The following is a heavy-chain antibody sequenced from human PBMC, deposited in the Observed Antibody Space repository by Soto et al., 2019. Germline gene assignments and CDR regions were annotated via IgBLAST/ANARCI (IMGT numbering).Heavy chain of an antibody. CDR1: GGSFSGYY. Sequence: SETLSLTCAVYGGSFSGYYWSWIRQPPGKGLEWIGEINHSGSTNYNPSLKSRVTISVDTSKNQFSLKLSSVTAADTAVYYCAREVAVAGEFDYWGQGTLVTVSS. D-gene: IGHD6-19*01. CDR2: INHSGST. V-gene: IGHV4-34*01. CDR3: AREVAVAGEFDY. J-gene: IGHJ4*02.